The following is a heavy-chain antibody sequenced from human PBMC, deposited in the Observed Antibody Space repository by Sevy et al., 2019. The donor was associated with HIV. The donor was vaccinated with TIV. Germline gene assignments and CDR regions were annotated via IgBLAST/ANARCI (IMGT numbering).Heavy chain of an antibody. CDR3: AREGCTKPHDY. D-gene: IGHD2-8*01. J-gene: IGHJ4*02. CDR1: GFTFSKYS. CDR2: LSFGCGEI. V-gene: IGHV3-23*01. Sequence: GVLRLSCAASGFTFSKYSMSWVRQPPGKGLEWVSTLSFGCGEINYADSVKGQFTISRDNSKSSVYLQMNNLRPEDTAVYYCAREGCTKPHDYWGQGTLVTVSS.